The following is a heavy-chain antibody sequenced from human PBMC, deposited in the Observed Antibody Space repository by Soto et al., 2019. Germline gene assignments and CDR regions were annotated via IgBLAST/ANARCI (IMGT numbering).Heavy chain of an antibody. CDR2: IFYSGGT. J-gene: IGHJ5*02. V-gene: IGHV4-39*01. CDR1: GGSISSSIYY. CDR3: ARQASGYYYGWFDP. D-gene: IGHD3-22*01. Sequence: PSETLSLTCTVSGGSISSSIYYGGWIRRPPGKGLEWIGSIFYSGGTFYTPSLKSRVTMSVDTSNNQFSLKLSSVTAADTAVYYCARQASGYYYGWFDPWGQGTLVTVSS.